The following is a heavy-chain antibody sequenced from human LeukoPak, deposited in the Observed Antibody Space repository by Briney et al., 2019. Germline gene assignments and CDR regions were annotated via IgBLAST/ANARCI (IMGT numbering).Heavy chain of an antibody. V-gene: IGHV5-51*01. CDR3: ARQVGVAAAGTTWFDP. CDR2: IYPGDSDT. J-gene: IGHJ5*02. Sequence: GESLKISCNSSGYIYTSYWIGWVRQMPGKGLGWMGIIYPGDSDTRYSPSFQGQVTISADKSISTAYLQWSSLKASDTAMYYCARQVGVAAAGTTWFDPWGQGTLVTVSS. CDR1: GYIYTSYW. D-gene: IGHD6-13*01.